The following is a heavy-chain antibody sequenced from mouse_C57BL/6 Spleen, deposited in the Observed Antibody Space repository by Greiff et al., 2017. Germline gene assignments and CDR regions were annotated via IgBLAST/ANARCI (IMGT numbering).Heavy chain of an antibody. CDR2: IYPGDGDT. CDR1: GYAFSSYW. CDR3: TRPSWDGGWCAY. Sequence: QVQLQQSGAELVKPGASVKISCKASGYAFSSYWMNWVKQRPGKGLEWIGQIYPGDGDTNYNGKFKGKATLTADKSSSTAYMQLSSLTSEDSAVYFCTRPSWDGGWCAYWGQGTLVTGSA. V-gene: IGHV1-80*01. J-gene: IGHJ3*01. D-gene: IGHD4-1*01.